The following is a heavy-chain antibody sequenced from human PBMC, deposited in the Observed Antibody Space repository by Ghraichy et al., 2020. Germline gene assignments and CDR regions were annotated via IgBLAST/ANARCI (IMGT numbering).Heavy chain of an antibody. CDR2: ISWNSGSI. Sequence: GGSLRLSCAASGFTFDDYAMHWVRQAPGKGLEWVSGISWNSGSIGYADSVKGRFTISRDNAKNSLYLQMNSLRAEDTALYYCAKDYVGYCSGGSCYPDYWGQGTLVTVSS. J-gene: IGHJ4*02. V-gene: IGHV3-9*01. CDR3: AKDYVGYCSGGSCYPDY. D-gene: IGHD2-15*01. CDR1: GFTFDDYA.